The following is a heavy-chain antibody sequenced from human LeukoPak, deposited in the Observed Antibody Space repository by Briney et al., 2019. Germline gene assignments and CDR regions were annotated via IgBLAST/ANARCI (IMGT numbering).Heavy chain of an antibody. CDR1: GFTFSTYA. V-gene: IGHV3-23*01. CDR3: AKPVLVVVINNWFDP. Sequence: GGSLRLSCGASGFTFSTYAMSWVRQAPGKGLEWVSAISGSGGSTYYADSVKGRFTISRDNSKNTLYLQMNSLRAEDTAVYYCAKPVLVVVINNWFDPWGQGTLVTVSS. J-gene: IGHJ5*02. D-gene: IGHD3-22*01. CDR2: ISGSGGST.